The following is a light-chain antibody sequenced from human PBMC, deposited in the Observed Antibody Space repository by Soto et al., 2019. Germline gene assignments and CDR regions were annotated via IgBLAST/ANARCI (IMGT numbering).Light chain of an antibody. CDR2: EVT. Sequence: QSALTQPASVSGSPGQSITISCTGTSSDVGGYNLVSWYQQHPGKAPKVLIYEVTKRPSGVSNRFSGSKSGNTASLTISGLQAEDEADYYCCSYAPSSTFVFGGGTKLTVL. CDR1: SSDVGGYNL. CDR3: CSYAPSSTFV. V-gene: IGLV2-23*02. J-gene: IGLJ2*01.